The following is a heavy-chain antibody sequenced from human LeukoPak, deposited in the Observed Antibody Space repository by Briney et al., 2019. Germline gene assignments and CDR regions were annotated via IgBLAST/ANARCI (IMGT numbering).Heavy chain of an antibody. D-gene: IGHD6-13*01. CDR2: IYYTGST. Sequence: PSETLSLTCSVSGGSIRSFTYYWGWIRQPPGKGLGWIGSIYYTGSTYYNPSLKSRVTISIDMSKNQFSLKLNSVTAADTALYYCARSWGRQQLVPFDYWGQGTLVTVSS. V-gene: IGHV4-39*07. CDR1: GGSIRSFTYY. J-gene: IGHJ4*02. CDR3: ARSWGRQQLVPFDY.